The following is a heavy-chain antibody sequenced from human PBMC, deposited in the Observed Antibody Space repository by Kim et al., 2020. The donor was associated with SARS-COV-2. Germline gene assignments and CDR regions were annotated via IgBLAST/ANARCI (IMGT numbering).Heavy chain of an antibody. CDR1: GFTFSNAW. Sequence: GGSLRLSCAASGFTFSNAWMSWVRQAPGKGLEWVGRIKSKTDGGTTDYAAPVKGRFTISRDDSKNTLYLQMNSLKTEDTAVYYCTTDVLMVRGGGDYWGQGTLVTVSS. CDR3: TTDVLMVRGGGDY. CDR2: IKSKTDGGTT. D-gene: IGHD3-10*01. V-gene: IGHV3-15*01. J-gene: IGHJ4*02.